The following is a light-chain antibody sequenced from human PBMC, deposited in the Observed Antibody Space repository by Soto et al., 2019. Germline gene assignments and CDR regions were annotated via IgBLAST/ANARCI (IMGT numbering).Light chain of an antibody. Sequence: EIQMTQSPSTLSGSVGDRVTITCRASQTISSWLAWYQQKPGKVPKLLIYSTSTLQSGVPSRFSGSASGTEFTLSISGLQPEDFATYYCQQLNTYLITFGQGTRLEI. V-gene: IGKV1-5*01. J-gene: IGKJ5*01. CDR3: QQLNTYLIT. CDR1: QTISSW. CDR2: STS.